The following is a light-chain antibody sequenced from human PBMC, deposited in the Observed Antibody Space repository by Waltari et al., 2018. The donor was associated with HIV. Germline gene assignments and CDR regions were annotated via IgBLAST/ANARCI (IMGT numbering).Light chain of an antibody. Sequence: QSVLTQPPSAPGTPGQRVTISCSGGASNIGSNSVSWYQQVPGTAPKLLIYSKQQRPAGVPERYSGSKSGTSASLAIYGLQSEDEADYYCASWDDSLNVMLFGGGTKVTVL. CDR3: ASWDDSLNVML. CDR2: SKQ. CDR1: ASNIGSNS. V-gene: IGLV1-44*01. J-gene: IGLJ2*01.